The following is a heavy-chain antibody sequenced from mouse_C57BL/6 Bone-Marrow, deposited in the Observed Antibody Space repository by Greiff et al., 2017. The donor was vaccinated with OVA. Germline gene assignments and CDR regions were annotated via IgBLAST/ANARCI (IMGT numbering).Heavy chain of an antibody. V-gene: IGHV1-9*01. CDR1: GYTFTGYW. CDR2: ILPGSGST. Sequence: VKLVESGAELMKPGASVKLSCKATGYTFTGYWIEWVKQRPGHGLEWIGEILPGSGSTNYNEKFKGKATFTADTSSNTAYMQLSSLTTEDSAIYYCARGNYYYGSSLYWYFDVWGTGTTVTVSS. CDR3: ARGNYYYGSSLYWYFDV. J-gene: IGHJ1*03. D-gene: IGHD1-1*01.